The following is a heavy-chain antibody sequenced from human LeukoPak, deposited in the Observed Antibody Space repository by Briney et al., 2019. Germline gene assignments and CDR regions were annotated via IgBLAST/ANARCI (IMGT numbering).Heavy chain of an antibody. CDR2: IIPIFGTA. Sequence: SVKVSCKTSGDTFKNFAITWVRQAPGQGLEWMGGIIPIFGTANYAQKFQGRVTITADESTSTAYMELSGLRSDDTAVYYCARFAIFGVVTPRAFDIWGQGTMVTVSS. D-gene: IGHD3-3*01. V-gene: IGHV1-69*13. CDR1: GDTFKNFA. CDR3: ARFAIFGVVTPRAFDI. J-gene: IGHJ3*02.